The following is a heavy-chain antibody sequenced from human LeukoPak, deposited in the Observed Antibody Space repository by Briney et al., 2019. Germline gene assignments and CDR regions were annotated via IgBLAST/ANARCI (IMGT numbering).Heavy chain of an antibody. V-gene: IGHV3-74*01. D-gene: IGHD5-24*01. CDR2: INNDGSST. CDR1: GFTFSSYW. J-gene: IGHJ4*02. CDR3: ARLADGYNYFYYFDY. Sequence: GGSLRLSCGASGFTFSSYWMHWVRQAPGKGLVWVSRINNDGSSTSYADSVQGRFTISRDNSKNTLYLQMNSLRAEDTAVYYCARLADGYNYFYYFDYWGQGTLVTVSS.